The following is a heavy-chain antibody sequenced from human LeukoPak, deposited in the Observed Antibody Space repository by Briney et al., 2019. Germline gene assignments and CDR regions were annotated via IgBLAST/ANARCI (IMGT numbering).Heavy chain of an antibody. D-gene: IGHD3-10*01. V-gene: IGHV4-59*08. CDR3: ARHLDYYGSGSYEY. J-gene: IGHJ4*02. CDR1: GGSISTYH. CDR2: ISYSGST. Sequence: SETLSLTCAVSGGSISTYHWSWIRQPPGKGLGWIGYISYSGSTNYNPSLKSRVTISVDTSKSQFSLKLSSVTAADTAVYYCARHLDYYGSGSYEYWGQGTLVTVPS.